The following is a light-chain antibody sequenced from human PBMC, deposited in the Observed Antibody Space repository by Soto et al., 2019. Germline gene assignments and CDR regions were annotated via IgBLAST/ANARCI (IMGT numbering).Light chain of an antibody. CDR3: SSYAGRDNLGI. CDR2: EVS. J-gene: IGLJ2*01. Sequence: QSALTQPPSASRSPGQSVTISCTGTSSDVGGYNYVSWYQQHPGKAPKLMIYEVSERPSGVPDRFSASKSGNTASLTVSGLQAEDEADYYCSSYAGRDNLGIFGGGTKVTVL. V-gene: IGLV2-8*02. CDR1: SSDVGGYNY.